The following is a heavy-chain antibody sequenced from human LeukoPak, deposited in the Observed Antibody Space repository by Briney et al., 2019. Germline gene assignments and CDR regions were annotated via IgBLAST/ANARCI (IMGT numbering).Heavy chain of an antibody. J-gene: IGHJ4*02. CDR1: GFTFDDYA. Sequence: GRSLRLSCAASGFTFDDYAMHWVRQAPGKGLEWVSGISWNSGSIGYADSVKGRFTISRDNAKNSLYLQMNSLRAEDTALYYCAKDMEAAATNLKDYWGQGTLVTVSS. CDR2: ISWNSGSI. D-gene: IGHD6-13*01. CDR3: AKDMEAAATNLKDY. V-gene: IGHV3-9*01.